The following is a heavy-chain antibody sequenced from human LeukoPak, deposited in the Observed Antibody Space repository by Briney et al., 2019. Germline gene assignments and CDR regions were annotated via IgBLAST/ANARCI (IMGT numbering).Heavy chain of an antibody. D-gene: IGHD3-22*01. V-gene: IGHV3-43D*03. J-gene: IGHJ4*02. CDR2: ISWDGGST. CDR3: AKGKGYYYDSSGYFDY. CDR1: GFAFDDYA. Sequence: QPGGSLRLSCAASGFAFDDYAMHWVRHAPGKGLEWVSLISWDGGSTYYADSVKGRFTISRDNSKNSLYLQMNSLRAEDTALYYCAKGKGYYYDSSGYFDYWGQGTLVTVSS.